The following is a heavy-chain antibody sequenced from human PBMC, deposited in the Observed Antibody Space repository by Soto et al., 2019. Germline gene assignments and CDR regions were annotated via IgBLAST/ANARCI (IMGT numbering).Heavy chain of an antibody. V-gene: IGHV3-23*01. CDR2: VSDSGGTT. CDR1: GFTFPTHA. CDR3: AKWAIARRSFYYFDY. D-gene: IGHD3-16*02. Sequence: PGGSLRLSCAASGFTFPTHAMSWVRQAPGKGLEWVSGVSDSGGTTYYADSVKGRFTISRDNSRNTLYLQMNTLTAEDTAVYYCAKWAIARRSFYYFDYWGQGTQVTVSS. J-gene: IGHJ4*02.